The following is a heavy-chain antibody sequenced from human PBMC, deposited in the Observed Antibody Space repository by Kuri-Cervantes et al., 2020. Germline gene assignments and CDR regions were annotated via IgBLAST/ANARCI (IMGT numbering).Heavy chain of an antibody. CDR3: ARGQLQADY. D-gene: IGHD1-26*01. CDR2: INHSGST. V-gene: IGHV4-34*01. Sequence: GSLRLSCAVYGGSFSSHYWSWIRQPPGKGLEWIGEINHSGSTNYNPSLKSRVTISVDTSKNQFSLKLSSVTAADTAVYYCARGQLQADYWGQGTLVTVSS. J-gene: IGHJ4*02. CDR1: GGSFSSHY.